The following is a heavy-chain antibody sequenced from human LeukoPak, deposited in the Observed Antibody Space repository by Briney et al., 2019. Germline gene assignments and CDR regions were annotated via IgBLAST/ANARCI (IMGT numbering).Heavy chain of an antibody. CDR2: INPNSGGT. V-gene: IGHV1-2*02. D-gene: IGHD6-19*01. J-gene: IGHJ4*02. Sequence: ASVKVSCKASGYTFTGYYMHWVRQAPGQGLEWMGWINPNSGGTNYAQKFQGRVTMTRDTSISTAYMELSRLRSDDTAVYYCARDQGEQWLVPYFDYWGQGTLATVSS. CDR3: ARDQGEQWLVPYFDY. CDR1: GYTFTGYY.